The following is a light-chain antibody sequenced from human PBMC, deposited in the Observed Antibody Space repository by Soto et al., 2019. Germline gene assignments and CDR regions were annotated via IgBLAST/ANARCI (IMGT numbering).Light chain of an antibody. CDR2: DVS. V-gene: IGLV2-14*01. CDR3: SSYTTSSTLVV. CDR1: SSDVGGYNY. J-gene: IGLJ2*01. Sequence: QSALTQSASVSGSPGQSITISCTGTSSDVGGYNYVSWYQQHPGKAPKLMIYDVSNRPSGVSNRFSGSKSGNTASLTISGLPAEDEADYYCSSYTTSSTLVVFGGGTKLTVL.